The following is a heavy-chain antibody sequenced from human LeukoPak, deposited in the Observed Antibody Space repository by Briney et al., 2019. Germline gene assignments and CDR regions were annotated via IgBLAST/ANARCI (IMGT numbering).Heavy chain of an antibody. CDR1: GFTFDDYA. D-gene: IGHD4-11*01. CDR3: AKGHSNYDYYYYMDV. V-gene: IGHV3-9*03. J-gene: IGHJ6*03. CDR2: ISWNSGSI. Sequence: ALRLSCAASGFTFDDYAMHWVRQAPGKGLEWVSGISWNSGSIGYADSVKGRFTISRDNAKNSLYLQMNSLRAEDMALYYCAKGHSNYDYYYYMDVWGKGTTVTVSS.